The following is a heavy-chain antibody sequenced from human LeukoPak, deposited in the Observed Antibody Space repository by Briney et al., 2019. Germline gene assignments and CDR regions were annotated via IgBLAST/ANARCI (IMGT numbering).Heavy chain of an antibody. CDR3: ARDYYDSSGYPTPFFDP. D-gene: IGHD3-22*01. V-gene: IGHV3-74*01. Sequence: GGSLRLSCAASGFTFSSYWMHWVRQAPGKGLVWVSRINSDGSSTSYADSVKGRFTISRDNAKNTLYPQMNSLRAEDTAVYYCARDYYDSSGYPTPFFDPWSQGTLVTVSS. CDR1: GFTFSSYW. CDR2: INSDGSST. J-gene: IGHJ5*02.